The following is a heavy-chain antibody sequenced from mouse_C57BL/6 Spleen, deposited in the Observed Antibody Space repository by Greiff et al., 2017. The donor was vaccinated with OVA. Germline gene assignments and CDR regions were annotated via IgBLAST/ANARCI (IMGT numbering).Heavy chain of an antibody. Sequence: VKLMESGPGLVAPSQSLSITCTVSGFSLTSYGVHWVRQPPGKGLEWLVVIWSDGSTTYNSALKSRLSISKDNSKSQVFLKMNSLQTDDTAMYYCARHGGSHWYFDVWGTGTTVTVSS. D-gene: IGHD1-1*01. CDR2: IWSDGST. J-gene: IGHJ1*03. CDR1: GFSLTSYG. CDR3: ARHGGSHWYFDV. V-gene: IGHV2-6-1*01.